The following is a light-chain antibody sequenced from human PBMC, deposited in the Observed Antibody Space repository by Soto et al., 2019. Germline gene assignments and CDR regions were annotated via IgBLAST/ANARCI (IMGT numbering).Light chain of an antibody. V-gene: IGKV3-11*01. J-gene: IGKJ5*01. Sequence: EIVLTQSPATLSLSPGERATLSCRASQSVSTYSAWYQQKPGQAPRLLIYDASNRATGIPARFSGSGSGTDFTLTISSLEPEDFAVYYCQQRRTRPITFGQGTRLEI. CDR2: DAS. CDR3: QQRRTRPIT. CDR1: QSVSTY.